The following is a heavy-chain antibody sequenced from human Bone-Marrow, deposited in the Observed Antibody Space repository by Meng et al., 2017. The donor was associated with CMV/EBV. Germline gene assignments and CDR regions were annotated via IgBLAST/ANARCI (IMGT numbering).Heavy chain of an antibody. D-gene: IGHD3-10*01. CDR2: MRQGEREK. Sequence: GESLKISCAASGFTFSKYWMNWVRQAPGKGLEWVANMRQGEREKFYVDSVKGRFTISRDNAKNSLYLQMNSLRAEDTAVYYCARAGDWGQGTLVTVSS. CDR1: GFTFSKYW. V-gene: IGHV3-7*04. J-gene: IGHJ4*02. CDR3: ARAGD.